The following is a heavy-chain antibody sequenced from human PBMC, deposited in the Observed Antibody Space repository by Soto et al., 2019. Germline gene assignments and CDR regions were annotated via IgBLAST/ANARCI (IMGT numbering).Heavy chain of an antibody. CDR1: GGSISSSNW. D-gene: IGHD4-17*01. CDR3: AILDYGDYYDAFDI. Sequence: SETLSLTCAVSGGSISSSNWWSWVRQPPGKGLEWIGEIYHSGSTNYNPSLKSRVTISVDKSKNQFSLKLSSVTAADTAVYYCAILDYGDYYDAFDIWGQGTMVTVSS. J-gene: IGHJ3*02. CDR2: IYHSGST. V-gene: IGHV4-4*02.